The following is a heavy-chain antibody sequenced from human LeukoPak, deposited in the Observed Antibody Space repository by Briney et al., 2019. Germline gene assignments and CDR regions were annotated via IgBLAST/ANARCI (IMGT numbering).Heavy chain of an antibody. Sequence: KPSETLSLTCAVYGGSFSGYYWSWIRQPPGKGLEWIGEINHSGSTNYNPSLKSRVTISVDTSKNQFSLKLSSMTAADTAVYYCARGVYSSGWPFWGQGTLVTVSS. CDR3: ARGVYSSGWPF. CDR1: GGSFSGYY. V-gene: IGHV4-34*01. CDR2: INHSGST. J-gene: IGHJ4*02. D-gene: IGHD6-19*01.